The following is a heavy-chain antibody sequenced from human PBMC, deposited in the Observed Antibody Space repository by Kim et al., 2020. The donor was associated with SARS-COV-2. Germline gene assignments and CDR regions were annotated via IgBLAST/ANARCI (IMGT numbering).Heavy chain of an antibody. CDR2: SYT. Sequence: SYTNYSPSFQGHVTISADKSISTAYLQWSSLKASDTAMYYCGAGKYGMDVWGQGTTVTVSS. CDR3: GAGKYGMDV. J-gene: IGHJ6*02. D-gene: IGHD6-13*01. V-gene: IGHV5-10-1*01.